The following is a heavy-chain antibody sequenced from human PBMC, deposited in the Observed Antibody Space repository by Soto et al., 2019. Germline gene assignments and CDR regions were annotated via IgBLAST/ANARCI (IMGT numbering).Heavy chain of an antibody. CDR1: VGSISSYY. J-gene: IGHJ5*02. V-gene: IGHV4-59*01. D-gene: IGHD1-26*01. CDR3: ARYSGSYSNWFDP. Sequence: SESLSLTCTVSVGSISSYYWSWIRQPPGKGLEWIGYIYYSGSTNYNPSLKSRVTISVDTSKNQFSLKLSSVTAADTAVYYCARYSGSYSNWFDPWGQGTLVTVSS. CDR2: IYYSGST.